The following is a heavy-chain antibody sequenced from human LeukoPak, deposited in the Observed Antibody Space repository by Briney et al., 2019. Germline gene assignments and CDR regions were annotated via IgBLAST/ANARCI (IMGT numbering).Heavy chain of an antibody. CDR2: IKLDGSEK. CDR3: ARDQYDTWSRRGNFDS. CDR1: GFTFGKYW. D-gene: IGHD3-3*01. Sequence: GGSLRLSCVASGFTFGKYWMSWVRQAPGKGLEWVANIKLDGSEKNYVDSVKGRFTISRDNTKNSLFLQMNSLRVEDTAVFYCARDQYDTWSRRGNFDSWGQGTLVIVSS. J-gene: IGHJ4*02. V-gene: IGHV3-7*03.